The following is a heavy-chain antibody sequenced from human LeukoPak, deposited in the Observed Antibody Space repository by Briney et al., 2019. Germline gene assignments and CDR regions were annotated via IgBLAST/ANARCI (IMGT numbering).Heavy chain of an antibody. V-gene: IGHV4-59*11. J-gene: IGHJ3*01. CDR1: GGSFSSHY. CDR2: VSYIGST. Sequence: SETLSLTCTVSGGSFSSHYWSWLRQPPGKGLEWIGYVSYIGSTNYNPSLNSRVTISVNTSKNHFSLKLSSVTAADAAVYFCARDPTTVTKGLDLWGQGTMVTVSS. D-gene: IGHD4-17*01. CDR3: ARDPTTVTKGLDL.